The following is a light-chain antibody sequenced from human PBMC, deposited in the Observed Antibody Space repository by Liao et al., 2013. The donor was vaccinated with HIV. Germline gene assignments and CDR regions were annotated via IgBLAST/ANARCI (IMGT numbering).Light chain of an antibody. V-gene: IGLV3-21*01. CDR1: NIGTHS. CDR2: YDN. Sequence: SYELTQPPSVSMAPGQTARISCGGDNIGTHSVNWYQQKPDQAPVLVMSYDNDRPSGIPERFSGSNSGNTATLTISGTQAMDEADYYCQAWDSSTPEVFGGGTKLTVL. J-gene: IGLJ3*02. CDR3: QAWDSSTPEV.